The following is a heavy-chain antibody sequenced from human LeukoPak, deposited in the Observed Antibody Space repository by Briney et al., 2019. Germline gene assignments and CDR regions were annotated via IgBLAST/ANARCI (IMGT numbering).Heavy chain of an antibody. CDR2: ISDIGSI. V-gene: IGHV4-59*08. Sequence: SETLSLTCTVAGASISSDYWSWIRQPPGKRLEWIAYISDIGSINYNPSLKSRVTISLDTPKNQLSLKLSSLTAADTAVYYCAGHHPRSAGDLWGEETLGTVTS. D-gene: IGHD2-15*01. CDR1: GASISSDY. J-gene: IGHJ4*02. CDR3: AGHHPRSAGDL.